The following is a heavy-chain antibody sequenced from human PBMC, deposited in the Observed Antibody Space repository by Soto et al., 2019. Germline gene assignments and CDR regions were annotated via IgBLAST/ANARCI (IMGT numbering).Heavy chain of an antibody. CDR2: IYYSGST. Sequence: PEETLSLTCSVSGGSINSSSYFWGWVRQPPGKGLEWIGSIYYSGSTYYNPSLRSRVTISVDTSKNQFSLKLSSVTAADTAVFYCARHYSSGSRNWFDPWGQGXLVTVYS. CDR3: ARHYSSGSRNWFDP. CDR1: GGSINSSSYF. D-gene: IGHD6-19*01. V-gene: IGHV4-39*01. J-gene: IGHJ5*02.